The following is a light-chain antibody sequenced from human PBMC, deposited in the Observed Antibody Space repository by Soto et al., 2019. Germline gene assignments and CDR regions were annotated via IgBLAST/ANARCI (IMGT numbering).Light chain of an antibody. V-gene: IGKV3-15*01. CDR1: QSINNN. CDR3: QQYNDWALT. Sequence: EIVMTQSPATLSVSPGERATLSCRASQSINNNLAWYQQKRGQGPRLLIYGASSRATGTPARFSGSGSGTGFTLPISRLQSEDFAIYYCQQYNDWALTFGGGTKVEIK. J-gene: IGKJ4*01. CDR2: GAS.